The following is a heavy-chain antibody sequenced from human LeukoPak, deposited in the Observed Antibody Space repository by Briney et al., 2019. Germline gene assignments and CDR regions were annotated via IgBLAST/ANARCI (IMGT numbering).Heavy chain of an antibody. CDR1: GGTFSSYA. J-gene: IGHJ6*03. V-gene: IGHV1-69*05. Sequence: SVKVSYKASGGTFSSYAISWVRQAPGQGLEWMGGIIPIFGTANYAQKFQGRVTITTDESTSTAYMELSSLRSEDTAVYYCARGPQMATIVYYYYYYMDVWGKGTTVTVSS. D-gene: IGHD5-24*01. CDR3: ARGPQMATIVYYYYYYMDV. CDR2: IIPIFGTA.